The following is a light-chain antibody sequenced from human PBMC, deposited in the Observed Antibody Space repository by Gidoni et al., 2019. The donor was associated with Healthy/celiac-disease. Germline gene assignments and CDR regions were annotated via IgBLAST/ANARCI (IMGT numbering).Light chain of an antibody. J-gene: IGKJ5*01. CDR2: GAS. CDR1: QSVSSN. V-gene: IGKV3-15*01. Sequence: EIVMTQSPATLSVSPGERATLSCRASQSVSSNLAWYQQKPGQAPRLLIYGASTRATGIPARFSGSGSGTEFTLTISSLQSEDFAVYYCQQYNNWRGTFXQXTRLXIK. CDR3: QQYNNWRGT.